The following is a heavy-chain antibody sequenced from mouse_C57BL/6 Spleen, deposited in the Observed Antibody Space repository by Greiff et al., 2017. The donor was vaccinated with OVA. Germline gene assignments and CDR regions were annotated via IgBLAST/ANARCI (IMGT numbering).Heavy chain of an antibody. CDR2: IRNKANNHAT. V-gene: IGHV6-6*01. J-gene: IGHJ4*01. CDR3: TRYSNFYAMDY. D-gene: IGHD2-5*01. CDR1: GFTFSDAW. Sequence: EVQLVESGGGLVQPGGSMKLSCAASGFTFSDAWMDWVRQSPEKGLEWVAEIRNKANNHATYYAESVKGRFTISRDDSKSSVYLQMNSLRAEDTGIYYCTRYSNFYAMDYWGQGTSVTVSS.